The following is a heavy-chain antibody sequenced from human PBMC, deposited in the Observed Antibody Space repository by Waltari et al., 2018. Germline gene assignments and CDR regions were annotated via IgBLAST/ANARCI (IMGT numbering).Heavy chain of an antibody. V-gene: IGHV4-39*01. CDR3: ARRGLGATNDY. D-gene: IGHD1-26*01. CDR2: SYYSGST. Sequence: QLQLQESGPGLVKPSETLSLTCTVSGGSISSSSYYWGWIRQPPGKGLEWIGSSYYSGSTYYNPSLKSRVTISVDTSKNQFSLKLSSVTAADTAVYYCARRGLGATNDYWGQGTLVTVSS. CDR1: GGSISSSSYY. J-gene: IGHJ4*02.